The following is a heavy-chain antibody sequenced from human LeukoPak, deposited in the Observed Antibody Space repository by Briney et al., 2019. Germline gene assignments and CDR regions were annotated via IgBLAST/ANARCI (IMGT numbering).Heavy chain of an antibody. CDR3: ARQRGGGYWYFDL. D-gene: IGHD2-15*01. CDR1: GDSISSSSYY. Sequence: PWETPSLTCTVSGDSISSSSYYWGWIRQPPGKGLEWIGIIYYSGSTYYNPSLKGRVTISVDTSKNLFSLKMTSVTAADTAVYYCARQRGGGYWYFDLWGRGTL. J-gene: IGHJ2*01. V-gene: IGHV4-39*01. CDR2: IYYSGST.